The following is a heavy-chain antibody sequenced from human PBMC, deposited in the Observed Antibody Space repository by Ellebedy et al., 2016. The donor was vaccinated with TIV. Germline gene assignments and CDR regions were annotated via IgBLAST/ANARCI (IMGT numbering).Heavy chain of an antibody. CDR3: AHSSSRSLRDYYDSSGYYWYY. CDR2: IYWDDDK. V-gene: IGHV2-5*02. CDR1: GFSLSTSGVG. D-gene: IGHD3-22*01. Sequence: SGPTLVXPTQTLTLTCTFSGFSLSTSGVGVGWIRQPPGKALEWLALIYWDDDKRYSPSLKSRLTITKDTSKNQVVLTMTNMDPVDTATYYCAHSSSRSLRDYYDSSGYYWYYWGQGTLVTVSS. J-gene: IGHJ4*02.